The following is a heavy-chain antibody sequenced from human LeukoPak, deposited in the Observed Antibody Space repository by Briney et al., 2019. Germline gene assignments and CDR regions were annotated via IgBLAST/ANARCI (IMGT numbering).Heavy chain of an antibody. J-gene: IGHJ4*02. V-gene: IGHV3-23*01. CDR1: GFTFNSYA. D-gene: IGHD1-26*01. CDR3: AKDSSNIMGARLDY. CDR2: ISISGGST. Sequence: PGGSLRLSCAASGFTFNSYAMSWVRQAPGRGLEWVSGISISGGSTYYADSVKGRFTISRDNSKSTLFLQMNSLRAEDTAVYYCAKDSSNIMGARLDYWGQGTLVTVSS.